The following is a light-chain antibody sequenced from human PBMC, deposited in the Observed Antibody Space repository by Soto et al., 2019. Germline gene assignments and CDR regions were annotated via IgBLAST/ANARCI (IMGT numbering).Light chain of an antibody. CDR2: GAS. J-gene: IGKJ3*01. Sequence: ETVLTQSPATLSLSPGERATLSCRASQDIGTYLAWYQQRPGQAPRLLIHGASNRATGIPARFSGSGSGTDFTLTISSLEPEDFAVYYCQQRINWPPFTFGPGTTVDLK. V-gene: IGKV3-11*01. CDR1: QDIGTY. CDR3: QQRINWPPFT.